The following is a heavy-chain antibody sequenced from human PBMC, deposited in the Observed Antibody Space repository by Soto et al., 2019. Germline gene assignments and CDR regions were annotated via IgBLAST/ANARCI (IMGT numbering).Heavy chain of an antibody. Sequence: PSETLSLTCAVYGGSFSSYCWTWIRQPPGKGLEWIGEINHSGSTDYNRSLKSRVTISVDTSKNQFSLKLSSVTAADTAVYYCASQATGWYPGYWGQGTLVTVSS. J-gene: IGHJ4*02. CDR3: ASQATGWYPGY. V-gene: IGHV4-34*01. CDR1: GGSFSSYC. D-gene: IGHD6-19*01. CDR2: INHSGST.